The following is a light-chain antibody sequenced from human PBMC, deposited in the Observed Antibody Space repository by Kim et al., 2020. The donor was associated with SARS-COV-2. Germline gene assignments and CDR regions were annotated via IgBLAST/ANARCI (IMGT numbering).Light chain of an antibody. CDR2: DAS. V-gene: IGKV3-11*01. Sequence: EIVLTQSPATLSLSPGERATLSCRASQSVSIYLAWYQQKPGQAPRLLIYDASNRATGIPARFTGSGSGTDFSLTITTVETQDFLVYNSQKSINWPLTFGGGTQVEIK. J-gene: IGKJ4*01. CDR3: QKSINWPLT. CDR1: QSVSIY.